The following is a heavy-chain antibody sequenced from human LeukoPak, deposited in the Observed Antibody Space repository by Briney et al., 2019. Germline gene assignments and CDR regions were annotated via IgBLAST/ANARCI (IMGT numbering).Heavy chain of an antibody. CDR2: IYYSGST. CDR1: GGSISSYY. D-gene: IGHD3-22*01. Sequence: SETLSLTCTVSGGSISSYYWSWIRQPPGKGLEWIGYIYYSGSTNYNPSLKSRVTISVDTSKNQFSLKLSSVTAADTAVYYCARGRDSRDPFDYWGQGTLVTVSS. CDR3: ARGRDSRDPFDY. J-gene: IGHJ4*02. V-gene: IGHV4-59*01.